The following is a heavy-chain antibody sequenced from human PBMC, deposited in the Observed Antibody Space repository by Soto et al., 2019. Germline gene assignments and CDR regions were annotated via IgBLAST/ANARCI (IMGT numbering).Heavy chain of an antibody. D-gene: IGHD6-6*01. CDR3: ARGGTAARRPGFYFFYMDV. Sequence: QVQLQESGPGLVRPSETLSLTCDVSGGTMSGCCWSWIRQSPGKGLEWIGHVYYSGATDYNPSLKSRVTISEDTSRRQFSLKLNSVSAADTAVYYCARGGTAARRPGFYFFYMDVWGKGTTVTV. CDR2: VYYSGAT. J-gene: IGHJ6*03. CDR1: GGTMSGCC. V-gene: IGHV4-59*01.